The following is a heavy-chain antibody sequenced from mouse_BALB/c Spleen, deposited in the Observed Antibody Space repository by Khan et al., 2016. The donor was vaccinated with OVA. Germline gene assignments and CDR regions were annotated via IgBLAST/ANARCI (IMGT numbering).Heavy chain of an antibody. Sequence: VQLKESGPGLVKPSQSLSLTYTVTGYSITTDYAWNWIRQFPGNKLEWMGYISYSGNTKYNPSLKSRISITRDTSKNQFFLQLKSVTTEDTARXYCARVYGGDFDYWGQGTTLTVSS. J-gene: IGHJ2*01. CDR2: ISYSGNT. CDR3: ARVYGGDFDY. D-gene: IGHD1-1*01. V-gene: IGHV3-2*02. CDR1: GYSITTDYA.